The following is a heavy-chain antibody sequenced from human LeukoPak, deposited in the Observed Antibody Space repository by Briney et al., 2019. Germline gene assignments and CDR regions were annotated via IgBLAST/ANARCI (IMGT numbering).Heavy chain of an antibody. J-gene: IGHJ4*02. CDR3: ARGGYGSIDY. V-gene: IGHV3-74*01. D-gene: IGHD4-17*01. CDR1: GFTFSSLW. Sequence: GGSLRLSCAASGFTFSSLWMHWVRQAPGKGLVWVSYINSDGTTTSYADSVKGRFTISRDNAKTTLYLQMNSLRAEDTAVYYCARGGYGSIDYWGQGTLVTVSS. CDR2: INSDGTTT.